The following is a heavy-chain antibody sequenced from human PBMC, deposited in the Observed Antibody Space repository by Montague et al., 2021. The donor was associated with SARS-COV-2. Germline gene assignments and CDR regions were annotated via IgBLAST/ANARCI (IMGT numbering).Heavy chain of an antibody. CDR1: GGSISSYY. V-gene: IGHV4-59*01. Sequence: SETLSLTCTVSGGSISSYYWSWIRQPPGKGLEWIGYIYYSGSTNYNPSLKNRVTISVDTSKSQFSLKLSSVTAADTAVYYCARGDVVVVAANDYYYGMDVWSQGTTVTVSS. D-gene: IGHD2-15*01. J-gene: IGHJ6*02. CDR3: ARGDVVVVAANDYYYGMDV. CDR2: IYYSGST.